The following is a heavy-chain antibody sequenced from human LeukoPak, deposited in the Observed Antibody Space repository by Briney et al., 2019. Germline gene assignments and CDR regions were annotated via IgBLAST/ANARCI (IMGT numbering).Heavy chain of an antibody. CDR1: GGTFSSYA. CDR3: ARAPTFYYDSSGAFDI. J-gene: IGHJ3*02. Sequence: ASVKVSCKASGGTFSSYAISWVRQAPGQGLEWMGRIIPILGIANYAQKFQGRVTMTRDTSISTAYMELSRLRSDDTAVYYCARAPTFYYDSSGAFDIWGQGTMVTVSS. V-gene: IGHV1-69*04. D-gene: IGHD3-22*01. CDR2: IIPILGIA.